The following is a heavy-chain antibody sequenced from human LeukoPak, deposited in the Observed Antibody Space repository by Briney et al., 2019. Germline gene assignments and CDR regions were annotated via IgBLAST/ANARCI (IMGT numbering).Heavy chain of an antibody. J-gene: IGHJ5*02. CDR1: GGTFSCYA. Sequence: GASVKVSCKASGGTFSCYAISWVRQAPGQGLEWMGGIIPIFGTANYAQKFQGRVTITADESTSTAYMELSSLRSEDTAVYYCAREVRFLEWPVNWFDPWGQGTVVTVSS. CDR2: IIPIFGTA. V-gene: IGHV1-69*01. D-gene: IGHD3-3*01. CDR3: AREVRFLEWPVNWFDP.